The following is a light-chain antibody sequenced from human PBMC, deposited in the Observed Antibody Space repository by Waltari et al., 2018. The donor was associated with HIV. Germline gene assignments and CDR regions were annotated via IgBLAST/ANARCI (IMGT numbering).Light chain of an antibody. Sequence: QSVLTQPPSVSGAPGQRVTISCTGRKSTTGAGYIVHWYQQLPGTAPKLLIYGNTNRPSGVPDQFSGSKSGTSASLAITGLQAEDEADYYCQSYDSSLSTYVFGTGTKVTVL. CDR3: QSYDSSLSTYV. J-gene: IGLJ1*01. CDR2: GNT. CDR1: KSTTGAGYI. V-gene: IGLV1-40*01.